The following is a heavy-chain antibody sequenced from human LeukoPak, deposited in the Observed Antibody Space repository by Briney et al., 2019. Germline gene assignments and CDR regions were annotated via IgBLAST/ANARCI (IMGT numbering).Heavy chain of an antibody. CDR3: AKEPTDSSGYPLYFDY. CDR1: GFTFSSYW. CDR2: INSDGSST. V-gene: IGHV3-74*01. Sequence: GGSLRLSCAASGFTFSSYWMHWVRQAPGKGLVWVSRINSDGSSTNYADSVKGRFTISRDNSKNTLYLQMNSLRAEDTAVYYCAKEPTDSSGYPLYFDYWGQRTLVTVSS. D-gene: IGHD3-22*01. J-gene: IGHJ4*02.